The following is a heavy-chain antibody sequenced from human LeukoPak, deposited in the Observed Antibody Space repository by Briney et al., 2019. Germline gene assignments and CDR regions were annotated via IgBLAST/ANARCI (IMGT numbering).Heavy chain of an antibody. Sequence: NPSETLSLTCAVYGGSFSGYYWSWIRQPPGKGLEWIGEINHSGSTNYNPSLKSRVTISVDTSENQFSLKLSSVTAADTAVYYCARVTSSSWYGIDYWGQGTLVTVSS. CDR2: INHSGST. CDR1: GGSFSGYY. J-gene: IGHJ4*02. D-gene: IGHD6-13*01. CDR3: ARVTSSSWYGIDY. V-gene: IGHV4-34*01.